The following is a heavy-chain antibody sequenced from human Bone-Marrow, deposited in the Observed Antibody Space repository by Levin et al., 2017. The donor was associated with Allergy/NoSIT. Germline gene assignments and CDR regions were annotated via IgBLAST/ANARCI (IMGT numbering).Heavy chain of an antibody. CDR2: ITTTGTSV. J-gene: IGHJ6*02. CDR3: ARVGYSYGAYGMDV. D-gene: IGHD2-15*01. Sequence: GGSLRLSCAASGFSFSDFYMSWVRQAPGKGLEWLSYITTTGTSVYYTDSMKGRLTVSRDNTKRSLSLQLNSLGADDTAIYYCARVGYSYGAYGMDVWGQGTTVTVS. CDR1: GFSFSDFY. V-gene: IGHV3-11*01.